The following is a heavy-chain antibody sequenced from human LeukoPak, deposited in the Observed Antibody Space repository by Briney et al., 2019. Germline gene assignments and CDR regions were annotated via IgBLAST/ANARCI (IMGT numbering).Heavy chain of an antibody. J-gene: IGHJ4*02. V-gene: IGHV3-48*03. D-gene: IGHD6-13*01. CDR2: ISSSGSTI. CDR1: GFTFSSYE. Sequence: GGSLRLSCAASGFTFSSYEMNWVRQAPGKGLEWVSYISSSGSTIYYADPVKGRFTISRDNAKNSLYLQMNSLRAEDTAVYYCARDSGPGYSSSWYDYWGQGTLVTVSS. CDR3: ARDSGPGYSSSWYDY.